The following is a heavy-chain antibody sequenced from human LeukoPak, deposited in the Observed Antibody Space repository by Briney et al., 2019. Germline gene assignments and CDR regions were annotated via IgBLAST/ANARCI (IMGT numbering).Heavy chain of an antibody. CDR1: GGSVSSGSYY. CDR3: ARAPYYYDSSGVRIRFDP. CDR2: MYHGGST. Sequence: NASETLSLTCTVSGGSVSSGSYYWSWIRQPPGKGLEWIGYMYHGGSTNYNPSLKSRVTISVDTSKNQFSLKLSSVTAADTAVYYCARAPYYYDSSGVRIRFDPWGQGILVTVSS. D-gene: IGHD3-22*01. J-gene: IGHJ5*02. V-gene: IGHV4-61*01.